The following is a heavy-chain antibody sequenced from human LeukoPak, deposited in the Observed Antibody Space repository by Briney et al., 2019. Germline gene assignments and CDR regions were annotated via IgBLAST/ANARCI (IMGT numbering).Heavy chain of an antibody. CDR2: INAGNGNT. CDR1: GYTFTSYA. V-gene: IGHV1-3*01. CDR3: ARAVGCSGGSCYPPHSYYFDY. Sequence: ASVKVSCKASGYTFTSYAMHWVRQAPGQRLEWMGWINAGNGNTKYSQKFQGRVTITRDTSASTAYMELSSLRSEDTAVYYCARAVGCSGGSCYPPHSYYFDYWGQGTLVTVSS. J-gene: IGHJ4*02. D-gene: IGHD2-15*01.